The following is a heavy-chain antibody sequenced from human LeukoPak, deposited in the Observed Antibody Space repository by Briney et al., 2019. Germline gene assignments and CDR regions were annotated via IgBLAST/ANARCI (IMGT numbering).Heavy chain of an antibody. Sequence: GGSLRLSCAASGFTFSSYSMNWVRQAPGKGLEWVSYISSSSSTIYYADSVEGRFTISRDNAKNSLYLQMNSLRAEDTAVYYCARDYSSGWYAVYYYYYMDVWGKGTTVTVSS. CDR1: GFTFSSYS. D-gene: IGHD6-19*01. J-gene: IGHJ6*03. V-gene: IGHV3-48*01. CDR2: ISSSSSTI. CDR3: ARDYSSGWYAVYYYYYMDV.